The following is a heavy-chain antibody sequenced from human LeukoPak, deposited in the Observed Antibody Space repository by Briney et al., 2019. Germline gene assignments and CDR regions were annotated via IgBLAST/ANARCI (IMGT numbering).Heavy chain of an antibody. J-gene: IGHJ4*02. D-gene: IGHD5-18*01. CDR2: ITSSSSYI. V-gene: IGHV3-21*01. CDR1: GFSFTIYS. CDR3: ARDNPRGYRYGPAGDY. Sequence: GGSLRLSCAASGFSFTIYSMNWVRQAPGKGLEWVSSITSSSSYIYYVDSVKGRFTISRDNAKNSLYLQMNSLRAEDTAVYYCARDNPRGYRYGPAGDYWGQGTLVTVSS.